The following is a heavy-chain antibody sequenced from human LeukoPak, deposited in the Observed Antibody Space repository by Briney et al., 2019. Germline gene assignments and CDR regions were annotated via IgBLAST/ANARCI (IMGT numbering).Heavy chain of an antibody. Sequence: ASVKVSCKASGYTFTSYGITWVRQAPGQGLEWMGWINPNSGGTNYAQKFQGRVTMTRDTSISTAYMELSRLRSDDTAVYYCARDVSGQDYYYYMDVWGKGTTVTVSS. J-gene: IGHJ6*03. V-gene: IGHV1-2*02. CDR2: INPNSGGT. D-gene: IGHD6-19*01. CDR1: GYTFTSYG. CDR3: ARDVSGQDYYYYMDV.